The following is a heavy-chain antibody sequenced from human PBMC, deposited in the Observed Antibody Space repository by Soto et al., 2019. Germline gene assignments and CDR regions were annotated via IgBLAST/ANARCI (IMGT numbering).Heavy chain of an antibody. Sequence: QVQLVQSGAEGKKPGSSVKVSCKASGGTFSSYAISWVRQAPGQGLEWMGGIIPIFGTANYAQKFQGRVTITEDESTSKAYLELSSLRSEDTAVYYCARDRLGDGGNSDDSWGQGNRVTVSS. V-gene: IGHV1-69*01. CDR2: IIPIFGTA. CDR3: ARDRLGDGGNSDDS. CDR1: GGTFSSYA. J-gene: IGHJ4*02. D-gene: IGHD2-21*02.